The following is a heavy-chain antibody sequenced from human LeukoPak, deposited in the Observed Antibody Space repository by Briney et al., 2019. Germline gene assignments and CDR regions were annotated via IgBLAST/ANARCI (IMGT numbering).Heavy chain of an antibody. D-gene: IGHD3-3*01. V-gene: IGHV3-43*02. CDR3: AKDAVATDYDFWSGYPFE. CDR1: GFTFSSYA. Sequence: PGGSLRLSCAASGFTFSSYAMSWVRQAPGKGLEWVSLISGDGGSTYYADSVKGRFTISRDNSKNSLYLQMNSLRTEDTALYYCAKDAVATDYDFWSGYPFEWGQGTLVTVSS. CDR2: ISGDGGST. J-gene: IGHJ4*02.